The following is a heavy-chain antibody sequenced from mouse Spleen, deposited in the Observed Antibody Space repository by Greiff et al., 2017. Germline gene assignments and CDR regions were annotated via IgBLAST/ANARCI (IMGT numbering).Heavy chain of an antibody. Sequence: VQLQESGPELVKPGASVKISCKASGYAFSSSWMNWVKQRPGKGLEWIGRIYPGDGDTNYNGKFKGKATLTADKSSSTAYMQLSSLTSEDSAVYFCARDDGSSFYAMDYWGQGTSVTVSS. CDR1: GYAFSSSW. CDR2: IYPGDGDT. CDR3: ARDDGSSFYAMDY. J-gene: IGHJ4*01. V-gene: IGHV1-82*01. D-gene: IGHD1-1*01.